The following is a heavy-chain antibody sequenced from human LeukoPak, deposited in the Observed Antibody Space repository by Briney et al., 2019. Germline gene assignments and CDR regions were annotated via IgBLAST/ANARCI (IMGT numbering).Heavy chain of an antibody. Sequence: GGSLRLSCAASGFTFSSYAMSWVRQAPGKGLEWVSAISGSGGSTYYADSVKGRFTISRDNSKNTLYLQMNSLRAEDTAVYYCARDRYHSSWYGAGNNWFDPWGQGTLVTVSS. CDR2: ISGSGGST. CDR1: GFTFSSYA. CDR3: ARDRYHSSWYGAGNNWFDP. V-gene: IGHV3-23*01. J-gene: IGHJ5*02. D-gene: IGHD6-13*01.